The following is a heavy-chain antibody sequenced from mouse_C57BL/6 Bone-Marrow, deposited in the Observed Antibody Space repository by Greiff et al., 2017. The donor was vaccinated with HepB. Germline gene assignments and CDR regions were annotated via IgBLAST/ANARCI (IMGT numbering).Heavy chain of an antibody. CDR3: ARDGGSRFAY. CDR1: GFTFSSYA. Sequence: DVHLVESGGGLVKPGGSLKLSCAASGFTFSSYAMSWVRQTPEKRLEWVATISDGGSYTYYPDNVKGRFTISRDNAKNNLYLQMSHLKSEDTAMYYCARDGGSRFAYWGQGTLVTVSA. J-gene: IGHJ3*01. V-gene: IGHV5-4*01. CDR2: ISDGGSYT. D-gene: IGHD1-1*01.